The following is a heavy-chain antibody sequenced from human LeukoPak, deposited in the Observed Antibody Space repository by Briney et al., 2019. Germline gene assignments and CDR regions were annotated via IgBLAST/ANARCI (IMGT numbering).Heavy chain of an antibody. D-gene: IGHD3-10*01. CDR2: IYYSGST. V-gene: IGHV4-59*12. J-gene: IGHJ4*02. CDR3: ARGGGESGSYYLDY. CDR1: GGSISSYY. Sequence: SETLSLTCTVSGGSISSYYWSWIRQPPGKGLEWIGYIYYSGSTNYNPSLKSRVTISVDTSKNQFSLKLSSVTAADTAVYYCARGGGESGSYYLDYWGQGTLVTVSS.